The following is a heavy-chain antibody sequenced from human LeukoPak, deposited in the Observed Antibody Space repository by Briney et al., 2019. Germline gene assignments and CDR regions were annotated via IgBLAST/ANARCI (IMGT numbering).Heavy chain of an antibody. J-gene: IGHJ4*02. D-gene: IGHD5-24*01. CDR1: GGSINSYY. Sequence: SETLSLTCTVSGGSINSYYWSWIRQPPGKGLEWIGYMYYSGSPNYNPSLKSRVTISVDTSKNQFSLKLSSVTAADTAVYYCAYLKGWRHVPQVDYWGQGTLVTVSS. V-gene: IGHV4-59*12. CDR2: MYYSGSP. CDR3: AYLKGWRHVPQVDY.